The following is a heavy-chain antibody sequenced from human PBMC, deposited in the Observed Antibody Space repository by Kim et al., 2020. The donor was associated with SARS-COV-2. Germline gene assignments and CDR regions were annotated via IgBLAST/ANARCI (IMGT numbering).Heavy chain of an antibody. CDR3: AKDIVHYYGSGSSSFDY. Sequence: VKGRFTISRDNAKNSLYLQMNSLRAEDTALYYCAKDIVHYYGSGSSSFDYWGQGTLVTVSS. D-gene: IGHD3-10*01. J-gene: IGHJ4*02. V-gene: IGHV3-9*01.